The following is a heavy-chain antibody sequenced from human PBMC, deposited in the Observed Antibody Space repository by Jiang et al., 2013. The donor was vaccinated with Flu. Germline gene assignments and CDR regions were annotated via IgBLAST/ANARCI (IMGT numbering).Heavy chain of an antibody. J-gene: IGHJ6*04. CDR1: GYSISSGYY. Sequence: GSGLVKPSETLSLTCAVSGYSISSGYYWGWIRQPPGKGLEWIGSIYHSGSTYYNPSLKSRVTISVDASKNQFSLKLSSVTAADTAVYYCARVGDDFWSGYLYYYYYGMDVWGKGTTVTVSS. CDR3: ARVGDDFWSGYLYYYYYGMDV. V-gene: IGHV4-38-2*01. D-gene: IGHD3-3*01. CDR2: IYHSGST.